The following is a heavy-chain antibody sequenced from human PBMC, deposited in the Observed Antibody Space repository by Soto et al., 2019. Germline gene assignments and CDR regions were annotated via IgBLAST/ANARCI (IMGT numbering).Heavy chain of an antibody. V-gene: IGHV1-2*02. CDR2: INPKFGDT. CDR3: ARNMDYYYGPGSGNGHGF. D-gene: IGHD3-10*01. Sequence: QVQLAQSGAEMKEPGDSVRVSCEASGYTFTSYYIHWVRQAPGQGLEWMGWINPKFGDTTYAQDFQGRVSMTRDMSISTVYMELSRLTSDDTAIYYCARNMDYYYGPGSGNGHGFWGQGTTVTVFS. J-gene: IGHJ6*02. CDR1: GYTFTSYY.